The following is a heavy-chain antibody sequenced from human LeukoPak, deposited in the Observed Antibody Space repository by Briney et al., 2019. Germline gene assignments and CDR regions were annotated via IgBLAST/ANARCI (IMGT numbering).Heavy chain of an antibody. V-gene: IGHV1-8*01. J-gene: IGHJ6*02. CDR2: MNPNSGNT. Sequence: ASVKVSCKASGYTFTNYDINWVRQATGQGLEWMGWMNPNSGNTGYAQKFQGRVTMTTDTSTSTAYMELRSLRSDDTAVYYCARVPAGIAVAGTGYYYGMDVWGQGTTVTVSS. D-gene: IGHD6-19*01. CDR1: GYTFTNYD. CDR3: ARVPAGIAVAGTGYYYGMDV.